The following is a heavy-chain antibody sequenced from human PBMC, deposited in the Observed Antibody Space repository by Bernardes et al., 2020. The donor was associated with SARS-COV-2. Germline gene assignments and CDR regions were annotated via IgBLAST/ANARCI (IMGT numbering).Heavy chain of an antibody. Sequence: GGSLRLSCVASGFPLTNFVMTWVRQAPGKGLEWVSAVSAGGGSTYYADSVKGRFTISRDTSKNTVFLQMNSLRAEDTAVYYCARVIRSSPNVDYWGQGTLVTVSS. J-gene: IGHJ4*02. D-gene: IGHD6-6*01. CDR2: VSAGGGST. CDR1: GFPLTNFV. CDR3: ARVIRSSPNVDY. V-gene: IGHV3-23*01.